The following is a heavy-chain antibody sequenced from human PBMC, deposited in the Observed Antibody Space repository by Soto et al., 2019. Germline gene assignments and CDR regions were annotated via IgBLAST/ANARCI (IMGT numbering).Heavy chain of an antibody. CDR1: GGTFSSYA. Sequence: ASVKVSCKASGGTFSSYAISWVRQAPGQGLEWIGWMNTNTNTTDSAEVFEGRVSLTWDTSISTAYMQLNSLKTDDTAVYYCAREVVETSSLWLDPWGQGTLVTVSS. CDR2: MNTNTNTT. V-gene: IGHV1-8*02. D-gene: IGHD6-6*01. CDR3: AREVVETSSLWLDP. J-gene: IGHJ5*02.